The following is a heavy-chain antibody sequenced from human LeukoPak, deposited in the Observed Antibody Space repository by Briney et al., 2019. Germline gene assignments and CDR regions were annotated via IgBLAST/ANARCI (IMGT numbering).Heavy chain of an antibody. CDR2: IYTSGST. J-gene: IGHJ3*02. Sequence: SETLSLTCTVSGGSISSYYWSWIRQPPGKGLEWIGYIYTSGSTNYSPSLKSRVTISVDTSKNQFSLKLSSVTAADTAVYYCARLKTTVGAFDIWGQGTMVTVSS. CDR3: ARLKTTVGAFDI. D-gene: IGHD4-23*01. V-gene: IGHV4-4*09. CDR1: GGSISSYY.